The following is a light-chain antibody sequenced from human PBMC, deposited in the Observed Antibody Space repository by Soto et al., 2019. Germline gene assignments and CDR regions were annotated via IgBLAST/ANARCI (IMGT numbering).Light chain of an antibody. J-gene: IGKJ1*01. CDR3: QQYYSYPRT. CDR1: QGISSY. V-gene: IGKV1-8*01. Sequence: IRMTQYPSSPSASTGDRVTITCRASQGISSYLAWYQQKPGKAPKLLIYAASTLQSGVPSRFSGSGSGTDFTLTISCLQSEDFATYYCQQYYSYPRTFGQGTKVEIK. CDR2: AAS.